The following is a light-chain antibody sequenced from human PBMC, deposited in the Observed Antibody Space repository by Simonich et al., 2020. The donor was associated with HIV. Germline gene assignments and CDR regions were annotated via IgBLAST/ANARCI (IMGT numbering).Light chain of an antibody. CDR1: SSDVGSYNL. CDR3: CSYASRSTLV. V-gene: IGLV2-23*01. J-gene: IGLJ2*01. Sequence: QSALTQPASVSGSPGQSLTISCAGTSSDVGSYNLVSWDQKHPGKAPKLMIYEGSKRPSGVSNRFSGSKSGNTASLTISGLQAEDEADYYCCSYASRSTLVFGGGTKLTVL. CDR2: EGS.